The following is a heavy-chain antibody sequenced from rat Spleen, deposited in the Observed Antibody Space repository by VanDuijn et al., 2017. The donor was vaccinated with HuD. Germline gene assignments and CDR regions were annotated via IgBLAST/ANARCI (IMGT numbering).Heavy chain of an antibody. CDR1: GFSLTDYS. D-gene: IGHD1-9*01. Sequence: QVQLKESGPGLVQPSQTLSLTCTVSGFSLTDYSVHWVRQPPGKGLEWIAAISSGGSTYYNSALQSRLSISRDTSKSQVFLKMNSLQTEDTAIYFCTRDKDGYTDYWGQGVMVTVSS. V-gene: IGHV2-19*01. J-gene: IGHJ2*01. CDR3: TRDKDGYTDY. CDR2: ISSGGST.